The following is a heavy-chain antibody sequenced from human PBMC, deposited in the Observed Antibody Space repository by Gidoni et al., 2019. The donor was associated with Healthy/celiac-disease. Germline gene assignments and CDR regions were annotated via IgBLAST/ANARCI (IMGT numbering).Heavy chain of an antibody. V-gene: IGHV4-31*02. CDR3: ARDRGHTMVRDLLMDV. CDR2: ST. D-gene: IGHD3-10*01. J-gene: IGHJ6*02. Sequence: STYYNPSLKSRVTISVDTSKNQFSLKLSSVTAADTAVYYCARDRGHTMVRDLLMDVWGQGTTVTVSS.